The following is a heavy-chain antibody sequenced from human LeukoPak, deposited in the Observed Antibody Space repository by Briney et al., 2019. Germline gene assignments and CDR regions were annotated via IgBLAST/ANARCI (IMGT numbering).Heavy chain of an antibody. CDR3: ARGRTYCSSTSCYTGYFDY. CDR1: GGTFSSYA. CDR2: IIPIFGTA. Sequence: VASVKVSCKASGGTFSSYAISWVQQAPGQGLGWMGGIIPIFGTANYAQKFQGRVTITTDGSTSTAYMELSSLRSEDTAVYYCARGRTYCSSTSCYTGYFDYWGQGTLVTVSS. V-gene: IGHV1-69*05. D-gene: IGHD2-2*02. J-gene: IGHJ4*02.